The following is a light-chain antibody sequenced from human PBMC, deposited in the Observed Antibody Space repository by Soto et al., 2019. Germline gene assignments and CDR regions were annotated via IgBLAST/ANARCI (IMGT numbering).Light chain of an antibody. CDR2: DAS. V-gene: IGKV3-11*01. CDR3: QQRSNWPPSIT. CDR1: QSVTTY. Sequence: IVLTQSPVYLTLSPGERATLSCRASQSVTTYLAWYQQKPGQAPRLLIYDASTRATGIPARFSGSGSGTDFTLTIGSLEPEDFAGYYCQQRSNWPPSITFGQVSRLEI. J-gene: IGKJ5*01.